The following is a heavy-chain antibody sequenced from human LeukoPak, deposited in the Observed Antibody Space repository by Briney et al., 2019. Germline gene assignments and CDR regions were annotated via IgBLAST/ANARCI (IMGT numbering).Heavy chain of an antibody. CDR3: ARVDYYDSGDY. CDR2: INPNSGGT. Sequence: ATVKVSCKASGYTFTTYYVHWVRQAPGQGLEWMGWINPNSGGTNYAQKFQGRVTMTRDTSISTAYMELSRLRSDDTAVYYCARVDYYDSGDYWGQGTLVTVSS. CDR1: GYTFTTYY. J-gene: IGHJ4*02. V-gene: IGHV1-2*02. D-gene: IGHD3-10*01.